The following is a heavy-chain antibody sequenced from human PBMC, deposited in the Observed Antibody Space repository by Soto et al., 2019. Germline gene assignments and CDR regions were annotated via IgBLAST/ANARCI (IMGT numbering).Heavy chain of an antibody. Sequence: QVQLQESGPGLVKPSQTLSLTCSVSGGSISRGGYYWSWIRQHPEKGLEWMGHLYSSGSTNYNPSLTRRVIMSVAPPSNRFSLDPRSVTAADTAIYSRARHRASWPGVDYWGQGNLVTVSS. V-gene: IGHV4-31*03. D-gene: IGHD2-21*01. J-gene: IGHJ4*02. CDR2: LYSSGST. CDR3: ARHRASWPGVDY. CDR1: GGSISRGGYY.